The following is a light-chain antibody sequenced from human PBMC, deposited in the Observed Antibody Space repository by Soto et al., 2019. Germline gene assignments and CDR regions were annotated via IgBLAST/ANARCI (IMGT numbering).Light chain of an antibody. Sequence: DIQMTQSPSTLSASVGDRVTITCRASQTISTWLALYQHKRGAAPKLLIYKASSLEPGVPSRFSGTGSGTEFTLTISSLQPDDFATYYCQQYSTDSRTLGQGTKVDIK. V-gene: IGKV1-5*03. CDR2: KAS. CDR3: QQYSTDSRT. CDR1: QTISTW. J-gene: IGKJ1*01.